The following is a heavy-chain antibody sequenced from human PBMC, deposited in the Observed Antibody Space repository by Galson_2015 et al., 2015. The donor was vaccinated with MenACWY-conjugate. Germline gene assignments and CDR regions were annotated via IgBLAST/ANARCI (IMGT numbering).Heavy chain of an antibody. CDR2: IRGGASGGTT. D-gene: IGHD2-15*01. CDR3: AREDFCSGGTCYFYDY. Sequence: SLRLSCAASGFIFNTYGMAWARQAPGKGLEWVSAIRGGASGGTTYYAASVKGRFTISKDNSKNTLYLQMNSLRVEDTAVYYFAREDFCSGGTCYFYDYWGQGTLVTVSS. V-gene: IGHV3-23*01. CDR1: GFIFNTYG. J-gene: IGHJ4*02.